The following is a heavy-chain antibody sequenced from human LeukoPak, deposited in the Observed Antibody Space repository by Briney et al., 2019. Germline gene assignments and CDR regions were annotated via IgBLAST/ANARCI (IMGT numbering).Heavy chain of an antibody. CDR2: IYTSGST. CDR3: ARVTVSSWYGGGWFDP. J-gene: IGHJ5*02. CDR1: GGSISSGNYY. D-gene: IGHD6-13*01. Sequence: TSETLSLTCTVSGGSISSGNYYWSWIRQPAGRGLEWIGRIYTSGSTNYNPSLKSRDTISVDTSKNQFSLKLSSVTAADTAVYYCARVTVSSWYGGGWFDPWGQGTLVTVSS. V-gene: IGHV4-61*02.